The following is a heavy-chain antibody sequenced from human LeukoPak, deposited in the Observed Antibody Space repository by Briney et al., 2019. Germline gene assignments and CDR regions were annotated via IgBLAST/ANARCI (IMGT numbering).Heavy chain of an antibody. CDR3: ARLRYTYGKNFNY. CDR2: IQQDGSEK. Sequence: GGSLRLSCEASGFTFKAYWMSWVRQAPGTGLEWVANIQQDGSEKNYVDSVKGRFTISRDNARNSRYLEMNSLRAEDTAVYYCARLRYTYGKNFNYWGQGTLVTVSS. V-gene: IGHV3-7*01. CDR1: GFTFKAYW. D-gene: IGHD5-18*01. J-gene: IGHJ4*02.